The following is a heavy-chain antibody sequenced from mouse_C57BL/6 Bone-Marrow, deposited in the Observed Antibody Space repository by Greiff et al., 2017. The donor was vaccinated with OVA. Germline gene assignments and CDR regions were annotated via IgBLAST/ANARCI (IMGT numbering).Heavy chain of an antibody. V-gene: IGHV1-85*01. Sequence: QVQLKQSGPELVKPGASVKLSCKASGYTFTSYDINWVKQRPGQGLEWIGWIYPRDGSTKYNEKFKGKATLTVDTSSSTAYMELHSLTSEDSAVYFCARSPLYYGTTYAMDYWGQGTSVTVSS. CDR1: GYTFTSYD. CDR2: IYPRDGST. J-gene: IGHJ4*01. D-gene: IGHD1-2*01. CDR3: ARSPLYYGTTYAMDY.